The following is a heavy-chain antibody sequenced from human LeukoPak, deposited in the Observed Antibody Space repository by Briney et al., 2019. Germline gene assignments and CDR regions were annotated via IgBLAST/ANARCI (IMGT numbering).Heavy chain of an antibody. D-gene: IGHD6-19*01. CDR2: INPSGGTT. Sequence: APVKVSCKTSGYTFTTYYMHWVRQAPGQGLEWMGIINPSGGTTNYAQKFQGRVTMTRDTSTTTLYMELSSLRSEDTAVYYRARGRPGSGWSFDYWGQGTLVTASS. V-gene: IGHV1-46*01. CDR1: GYTFTTYY. CDR3: ARGRPGSGWSFDY. J-gene: IGHJ4*02.